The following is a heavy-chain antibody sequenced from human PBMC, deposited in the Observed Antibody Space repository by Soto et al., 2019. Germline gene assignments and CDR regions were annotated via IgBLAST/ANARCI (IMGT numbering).Heavy chain of an antibody. CDR2: INPNSGGT. J-gene: IGHJ4*02. Sequence: ASVKDSCKASGYTFTVYYMHWVRQAPGQGLEWMGWINPNSGGTNYAQKFQGWVTMTRDTSISTAYMELSRLRSDDTAVYYCARDNALGRTTEIDYWGQGTLVTVSS. V-gene: IGHV1-2*04. CDR3: ARDNALGRTTEIDY. CDR1: GYTFTVYY. D-gene: IGHD2-2*01.